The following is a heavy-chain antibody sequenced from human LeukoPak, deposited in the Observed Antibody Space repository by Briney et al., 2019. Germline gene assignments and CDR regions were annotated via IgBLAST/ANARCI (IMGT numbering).Heavy chain of an antibody. Sequence: GRSLRLSCAASGFTFSSYAMHWVRQAPGKGLEWVAVISYDGSNKYYADSVKGRFTISRDNSKNTLYLQMNSLRAEDTAVYYCARDLKGSSSYWGQGTLVTVSS. J-gene: IGHJ4*02. CDR3: ARDLKGSSSY. CDR2: ISYDGSNK. V-gene: IGHV3-30-3*01. CDR1: GFTFSSYA. D-gene: IGHD6-6*01.